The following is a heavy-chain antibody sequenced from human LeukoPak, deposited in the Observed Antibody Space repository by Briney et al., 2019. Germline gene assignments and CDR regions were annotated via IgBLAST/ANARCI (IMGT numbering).Heavy chain of an antibody. CDR2: INPNTGGP. Sequence: ASVKVSCKASGYTFTGYYMHWVRQAPGQGLEWMGWINPNTGGPNYAQNFQGRVTMTRDTSISTAFMELSRLKSDDTAVYYCARGPLIWGSYRYPHDYWGQGTLVTVSS. CDR3: ARGPLIWGSYRYPHDY. V-gene: IGHV1-2*02. D-gene: IGHD3-16*02. CDR1: GYTFTGYY. J-gene: IGHJ4*02.